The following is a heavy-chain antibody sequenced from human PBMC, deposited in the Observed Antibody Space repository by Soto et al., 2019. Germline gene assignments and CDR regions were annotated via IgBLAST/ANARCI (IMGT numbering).Heavy chain of an antibody. CDR3: ARLQPSGYYLGDFDY. J-gene: IGHJ4*02. CDR2: IYYSGST. V-gene: IGHV4-31*03. Sequence: PSETLSLTCTVSGGSISSGGYYWSWIRQHPGKGLEWIGYIYYSGSTYYNPPLKSRVTISVDTSKNQFSLKLSSVTAADTAVYYCARLQPSGYYLGDFDYWGQGTLVTVSS. D-gene: IGHD3-22*01. CDR1: GGSISSGGYY.